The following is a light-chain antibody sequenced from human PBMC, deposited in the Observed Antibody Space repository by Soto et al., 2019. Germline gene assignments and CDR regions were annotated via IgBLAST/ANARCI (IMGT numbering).Light chain of an antibody. CDR3: QHYNNWPPLT. Sequence: EIVVTQSPATLSVSPGERATLSCRASQSVNTNFAWYQQKPGQAPRLLIYGASTRATGIPARFSGSWSGTEFTLTISSLQSEDFATYYCQHYNNWPPLTFGGGTKVDIK. CDR1: QSVNTN. J-gene: IGKJ4*01. CDR2: GAS. V-gene: IGKV3-15*01.